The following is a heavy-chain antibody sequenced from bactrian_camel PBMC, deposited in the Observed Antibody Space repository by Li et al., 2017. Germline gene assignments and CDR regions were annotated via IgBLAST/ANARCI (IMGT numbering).Heavy chain of an antibody. CDR2: IDEDGST. J-gene: IGHJ4*01. CDR1: GYTYGSYY. Sequence: HVQLVESGGGSVQAGGSLRLSCAASGYTYGSYYGSLCMGWFRQAQGKEREGVAVIDEDGSTSYAGSVAGRFTVSKDHAKNSVYLQMDSLKPADTAMYYCAAAKIGFPSLARYLYTEWGPGTQVTVS. V-gene: IGHV3S55*01. D-gene: IGHD5*01. CDR3: AAAKIGFPSLARYLYTE.